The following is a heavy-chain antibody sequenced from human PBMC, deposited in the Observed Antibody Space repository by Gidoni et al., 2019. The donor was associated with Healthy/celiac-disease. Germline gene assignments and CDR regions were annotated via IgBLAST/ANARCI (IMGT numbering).Heavy chain of an antibody. D-gene: IGHD5-12*01. CDR2: ISSSSSTI. Sequence: EVQLVESGGGLVQPGGSLRLSCAASGFTFSSYSMNWVRQAPGKGLEWVSYISSSSSTIYYADSVKGRFTISRDNAKNSLYLQMNSLRAEDTAVYYCARDRKVVATTGHYYYYMDVWGKGTTVTVSS. J-gene: IGHJ6*03. CDR3: ARDRKVVATTGHYYYYMDV. CDR1: GFTFSSYS. V-gene: IGHV3-48*01.